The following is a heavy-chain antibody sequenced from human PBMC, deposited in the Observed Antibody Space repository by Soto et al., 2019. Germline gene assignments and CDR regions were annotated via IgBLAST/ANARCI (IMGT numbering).Heavy chain of an antibody. J-gene: IGHJ4*02. Sequence: QVQLQESGPGLVKPSQTLSLTCTVSGGSISSGGYYWSWIRQHPGKGLEWIGYIYYSGNTYYNPSLTSRXTXSXDXXKNQFSLKLSSVTAADTAVYYCARATYYYDSSGYSDRVLDYWGQGTLVTVSS. CDR1: GGSISSGGYY. CDR3: ARATYYYDSSGYSDRVLDY. V-gene: IGHV4-31*03. D-gene: IGHD3-22*01. CDR2: IYYSGNT.